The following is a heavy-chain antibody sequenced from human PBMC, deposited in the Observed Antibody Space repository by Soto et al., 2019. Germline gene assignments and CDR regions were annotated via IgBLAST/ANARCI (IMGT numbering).Heavy chain of an antibody. V-gene: IGHV1-18*01. CDR2: IGAYNGNT. Sequence: AAVKVSCKASGYTFTSYGISWVRQAPGQGLEWMGLIGAYNGNTNYAQKLQGRVTMTTDTPKSTAYMELRSLRSDDTAVYYCARLEPPDQYGMDVWGQGTPVTVSS. J-gene: IGHJ6*02. CDR1: GYTFTSYG. CDR3: ARLEPPDQYGMDV.